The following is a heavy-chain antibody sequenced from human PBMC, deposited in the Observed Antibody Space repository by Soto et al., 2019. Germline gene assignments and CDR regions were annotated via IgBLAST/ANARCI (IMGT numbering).Heavy chain of an antibody. CDR2: IDPSDSYT. V-gene: IGHV5-10-1*01. D-gene: IGHD3-3*01. CDR3: ARTGFTIFGVLMITGGFEY. CDR1: GYSFTSYW. J-gene: IGHJ4*02. Sequence: GESLKISCKGSGYSFTSYWIIWVRQMHGKGLEWMGRIDPSDSYTNYSPSFQGHVTISADKSISTAYLQWSSLKASDTAMYYCARTGFTIFGVLMITGGFEYWGQGTRVTVS.